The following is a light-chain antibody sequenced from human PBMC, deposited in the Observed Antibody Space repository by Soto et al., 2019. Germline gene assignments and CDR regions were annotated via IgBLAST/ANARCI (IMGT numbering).Light chain of an antibody. Sequence: EIVMTQSPATLSLSPGERAALSCRASQGISSELAWYQQKPGQPLSLLIYGASTRATGVPARFTGSGSGSDFTLTISGLQSEDFAVYYCQQGHNWPLTFGQGTRLEI. CDR2: GAS. V-gene: IGKV3-15*01. CDR1: QGISSE. J-gene: IGKJ2*01. CDR3: QQGHNWPLT.